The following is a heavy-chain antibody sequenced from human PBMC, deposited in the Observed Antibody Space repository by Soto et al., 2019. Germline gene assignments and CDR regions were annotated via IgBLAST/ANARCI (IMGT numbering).Heavy chain of an antibody. CDR1: GGSISTYY. CDR2: IYYTGST. Sequence: QVQLQESGPGLVKPSETLSLSCTVSGGSISTYYWTWIRQPPGKGLEWIGFIYYTGSTNYNPSLKSGVTISVDTSKNQFSLKLTSVTAADTAVYYCARDVAEYYFDYWGQGTLVTVSS. V-gene: IGHV4-59*01. CDR3: ARDVAEYYFDY. D-gene: IGHD6-13*01. J-gene: IGHJ4*02.